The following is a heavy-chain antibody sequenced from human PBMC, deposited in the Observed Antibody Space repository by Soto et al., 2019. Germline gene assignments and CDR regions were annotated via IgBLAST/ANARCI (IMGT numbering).Heavy chain of an antibody. CDR3: ARDYYGSGSYYHWFDP. CDR2: IYYTGST. Sequence: SETLSLTCTVSGGSISSYYWSWIRQPPGKGLEWIGYIYYTGSTNYNPSLKSRVTISVDTSKNQFSLKLTSVTAADTAVYYCARDYYGSGSYYHWFDPWGQGTLVTVS. J-gene: IGHJ5*02. CDR1: GGSISSYY. V-gene: IGHV4-59*12. D-gene: IGHD3-10*01.